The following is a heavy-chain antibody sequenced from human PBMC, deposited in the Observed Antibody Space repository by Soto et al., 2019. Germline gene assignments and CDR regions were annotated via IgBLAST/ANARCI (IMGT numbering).Heavy chain of an antibody. Sequence: AGGSMRLSCAASGFTFSSYAMHWVRQAPGKGLEWVAVISYDGSNKYYADSVKGRFTISRDNSKNTLYLQMNSLRAEDTAVYYCARGNYYDSSGYYLNWFDPWGQGTLVTVSS. CDR1: GFTFSSYA. D-gene: IGHD3-22*01. J-gene: IGHJ5*02. V-gene: IGHV3-30-3*01. CDR2: ISYDGSNK. CDR3: ARGNYYDSSGYYLNWFDP.